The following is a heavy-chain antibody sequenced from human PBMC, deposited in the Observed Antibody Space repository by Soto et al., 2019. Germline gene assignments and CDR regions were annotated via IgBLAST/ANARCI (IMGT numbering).Heavy chain of an antibody. Sequence: GGSLRLSCAASGFTFGRFTLNWVRQAPGKGLEWVSSISGTSTYMYYADSVKGRFTISRDNAKNSLYLQMNSLRAEDTAVYYCAKDLLAAAALYYYYYGMDVWGQGTTVTVSS. CDR1: GFTFGRFT. CDR3: AKDLLAAAALYYYYYGMDV. CDR2: ISGTSTYM. J-gene: IGHJ6*02. D-gene: IGHD6-13*01. V-gene: IGHV3-21*04.